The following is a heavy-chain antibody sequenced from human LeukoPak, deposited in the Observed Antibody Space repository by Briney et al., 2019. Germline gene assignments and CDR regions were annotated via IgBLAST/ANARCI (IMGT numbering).Heavy chain of an antibody. Sequence: SETLSLTCTVSGGSISSGGYYWSWIRQPPGKGLEWIGYIYHSGSTYYNPSLKSRVTISVDRSKNQFSLKLSSVTAADTAVYYCARDIIAVAGTIRIWFDPWGQGTLVTVSS. V-gene: IGHV4-30-2*01. J-gene: IGHJ5*02. D-gene: IGHD6-19*01. CDR1: GGSISSGGYY. CDR3: ARDIIAVAGTIRIWFDP. CDR2: IYHSGST.